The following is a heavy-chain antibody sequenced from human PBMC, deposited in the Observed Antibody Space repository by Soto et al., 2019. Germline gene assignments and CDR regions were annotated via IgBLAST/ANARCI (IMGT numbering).Heavy chain of an antibody. CDR1: GGSISSISNHY. J-gene: IGHJ6*02. Sequence: QVQLQESGPGLVKPSETLSLTCTVSGGSISSISNHYCSWIRLPPGKGLEWIGYMSYSGYTSYNPALKSPVIISVDPSKNQFSLNLTSVTAADTAVYYCATQGFGVLHGLVDVWGQGTTVTVSS. D-gene: IGHD3-10*01. V-gene: IGHV4-59*08. CDR2: MSYSGYT. CDR3: ATQGFGVLHGLVDV.